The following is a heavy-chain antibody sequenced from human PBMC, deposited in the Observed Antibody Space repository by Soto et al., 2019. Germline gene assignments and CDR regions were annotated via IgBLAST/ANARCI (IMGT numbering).Heavy chain of an antibody. V-gene: IGHV3-23*01. J-gene: IGHJ3*02. CDR1: GFTFRSYA. D-gene: IGHD1-26*01. Sequence: GSLRLSCAASGFTFRSYAMGWFRQAPGKGLAWVSTMSSDGYTWYGDSVRGRFAISRDNSKNTVFLQMDSLRAADTAVYYCARDRRYPDDVFDIWGQGTMVTV. CDR3: ARDRRYPDDVFDI. CDR2: MSSDGYT.